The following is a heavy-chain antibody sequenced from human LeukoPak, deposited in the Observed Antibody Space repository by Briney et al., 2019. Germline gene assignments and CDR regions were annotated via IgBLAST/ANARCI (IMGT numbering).Heavy chain of an antibody. J-gene: IGHJ4*02. CDR3: ARGPIPTSGSYPNEGYFDY. CDR1: GGTFSSYA. Sequence: ASVKVSCKASGGTFSSYAISWVRQAPGQGLEWMGRIIPILGIANYAQKFQGRVTITADKSTSTAYMELSSLRPADTAVYYCARGPIPTSGSYPNEGYFDYWGQGTLVTVSS. D-gene: IGHD1-26*01. CDR2: IIPILGIA. V-gene: IGHV1-69*04.